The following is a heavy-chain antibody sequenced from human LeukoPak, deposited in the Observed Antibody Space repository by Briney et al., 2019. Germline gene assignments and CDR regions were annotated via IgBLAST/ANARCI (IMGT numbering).Heavy chain of an antibody. V-gene: IGHV1-18*01. CDR3: ARDGYFDH. J-gene: IGHJ4*02. CDR1: AYTFTNYG. Sequence: GASVKVSCKASAYTFTNYGIAWVRQAPGQGLEWMGWISAHNGNTNYAQKLQGRVTMTTDTATSTAYMELRSLASDDTAVYYCARDGYFDHWGQGTLVTASS. CDR2: ISAHNGNT.